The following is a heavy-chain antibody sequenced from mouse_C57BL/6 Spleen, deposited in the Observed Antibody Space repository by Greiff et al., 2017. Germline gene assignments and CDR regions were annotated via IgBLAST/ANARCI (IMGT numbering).Heavy chain of an antibody. D-gene: IGHD4-1*01. CDR2: ISSGGSYT. CDR1: GFTFSSYG. J-gene: IGHJ3*01. CDR3: ARRLTGDSWFAY. Sequence: EVQLQESGGDLVKPGGSLKLSCAASGFTFSSYGMSWVRQTPDKRLEWVATISSGGSYTYYPDSVKGRFTISRDNAKNTLYLQVSSLKSEDTAMYYCARRLTGDSWFAYWGQGTLVTVSA. V-gene: IGHV5-6*01.